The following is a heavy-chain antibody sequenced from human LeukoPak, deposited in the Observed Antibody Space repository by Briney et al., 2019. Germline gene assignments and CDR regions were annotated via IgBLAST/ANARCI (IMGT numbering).Heavy chain of an antibody. CDR3: ARVRGYYGSGSSHNNWFDP. D-gene: IGHD3-10*01. CDR2: ISSSGSTI. Sequence: GGSLRLSCVASGFTVSSNYMTWVRQAPGKGLEWVSYISSSGSTIYYADSVKGRFTISRDNAKNSLYLQMNSLRAEDTAVYYCARVRGYYGSGSSHNNWFDPWGQGTLVTVSS. J-gene: IGHJ5*02. CDR1: GFTVSSNY. V-gene: IGHV3-11*01.